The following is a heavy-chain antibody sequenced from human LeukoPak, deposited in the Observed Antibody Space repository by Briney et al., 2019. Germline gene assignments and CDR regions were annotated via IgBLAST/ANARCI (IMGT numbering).Heavy chain of an antibody. Sequence: GGSLRLSCAASGFTFSSYSMHWVRQAPGKGLEYVSAISSSGGSIYYANSVKGRFTISRDNSKNTLYLQMGSLRAEDTAVYYCARTYCSSTSCLVDYWGQGTLVTVSS. CDR2: ISSSGGSI. D-gene: IGHD2-2*01. J-gene: IGHJ4*02. V-gene: IGHV3-64*01. CDR3: ARTYCSSTSCLVDY. CDR1: GFTFSSYS.